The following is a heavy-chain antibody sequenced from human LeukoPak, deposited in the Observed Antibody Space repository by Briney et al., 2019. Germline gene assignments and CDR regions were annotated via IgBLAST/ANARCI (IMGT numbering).Heavy chain of an antibody. D-gene: IGHD3-10*01. V-gene: IGHV1-8*03. CDR1: GYTFTSYD. CDR3: ARGLRVLWFGELFPDYYYYYMDV. J-gene: IGHJ6*03. CDR2: MNPNSGNT. Sequence: APVKVSCKASGYTFTSYDINWVRQATGQGREWVGWMNPNSGNTGYAQKFQGRVTITRNTSISTAYMELSSLRSEGTAVYYCARGLRVLWFGELFPDYYYYYMDVWGKGTTVTVSS.